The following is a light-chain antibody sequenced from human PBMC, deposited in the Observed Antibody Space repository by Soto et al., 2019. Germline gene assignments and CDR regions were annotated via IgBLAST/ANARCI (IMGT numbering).Light chain of an antibody. CDR3: QEHNGDLPVA. V-gene: IGKV1-27*01. J-gene: IGKJ3*01. Sequence: DIQMTQSPSSLSASVGDRVTITCRSSQAIDQSAAWNQQKPWQVPKLLIYAASTLHSGVPSRFSGSGSGTHFTLTITGLQPEDVATYFCQEHNGDLPVAFGPGTTVDV. CDR2: AAS. CDR1: QAIDQS.